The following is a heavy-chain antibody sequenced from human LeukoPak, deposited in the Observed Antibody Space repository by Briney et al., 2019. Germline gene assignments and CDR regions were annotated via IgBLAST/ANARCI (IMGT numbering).Heavy chain of an antibody. V-gene: IGHV3-11*05. CDR2: ISGSSSDT. CDR3: ARGHYGMGV. CDR1: GFTFSDHY. Sequence: PGGALRLSCAASGFTFSDHYMSWIRQAPGKGLEWVSYISGSSSDTNYADSVKGRFTISRDNAKNSLYLQMNSLRVEDTAIYYCARGHYGMGVWGQGTTVTVSS. J-gene: IGHJ6*02.